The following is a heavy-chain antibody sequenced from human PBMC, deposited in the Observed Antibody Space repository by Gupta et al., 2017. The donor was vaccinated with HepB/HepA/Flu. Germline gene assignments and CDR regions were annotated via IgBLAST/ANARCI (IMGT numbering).Heavy chain of an antibody. J-gene: IGHJ4*02. D-gene: IGHD2-21*01. CDR3: ARDGGSCGGDCSYFDY. CDR2: IYYSGST. V-gene: IGHV4-31*03. Sequence: QVQLQESGPGLGKPSQTLSLTCTVSGGSISSGGYYWSWIRQHPGKGLEWIGSIYYSGSTYYNPSLKSRVTISVDTSKNQFSLKLSSVTAADTAVYYCARDGGSCGGDCSYFDYWGQGTLVTVSS. CDR1: GGSISSGGYY.